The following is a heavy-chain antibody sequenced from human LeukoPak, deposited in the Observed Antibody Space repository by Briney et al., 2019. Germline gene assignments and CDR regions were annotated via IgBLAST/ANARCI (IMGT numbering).Heavy chain of an antibody. J-gene: IGHJ4*02. D-gene: IGHD1-26*01. CDR2: ISDRGDKR. V-gene: IGHV3-23*01. CDR3: AKDRSCDY. CDR1: GFSFSNYA. Sequence: QTGGSLRLSCAASGFSFSNYAMSWVRQAPGKGLEWVSAISDRGDKRYYADSVKGRFTNPRDNSKSTVYLQMSSLRAEDTAIYYCAKDRSCDYWGQGTLVTVSS.